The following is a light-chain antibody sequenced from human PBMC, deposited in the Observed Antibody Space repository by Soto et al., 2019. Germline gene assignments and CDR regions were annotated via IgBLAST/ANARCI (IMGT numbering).Light chain of an antibody. J-gene: IGKJ2*01. CDR3: QQYNQWYT. Sequence: EIVMTQSPATLSVSPGERATLSCRASQSVNANLAWYQQKPGQAPRLLIYAASTRATGIPARFSGSGSGTEFTLTISSLQSEDFAVYYCQQYNQWYTFGQGTKLETK. CDR1: QSVNAN. CDR2: AAS. V-gene: IGKV3-15*01.